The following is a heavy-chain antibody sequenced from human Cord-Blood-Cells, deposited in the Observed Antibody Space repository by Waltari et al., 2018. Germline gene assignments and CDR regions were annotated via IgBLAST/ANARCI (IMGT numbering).Heavy chain of an antibody. CDR2: INHSGST. Sequence: QVQLQQWGAGLLKRSETLSLTCAVYGGSLRGYYWSWIRKPPGKGLEWFGEINHSGSTNYNPSLKSRVTISVDTSKNQFSLKLSSVTAADTAVYYCARGKYNWNSNYYYYGMDVWGQGTTVTVSS. V-gene: IGHV4-34*01. CDR1: GGSLRGYY. CDR3: ARGKYNWNSNYYYYGMDV. D-gene: IGHD1-7*01. J-gene: IGHJ6*02.